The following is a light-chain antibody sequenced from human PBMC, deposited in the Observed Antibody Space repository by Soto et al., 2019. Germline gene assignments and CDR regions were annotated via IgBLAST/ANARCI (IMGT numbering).Light chain of an antibody. V-gene: IGKV3-20*01. CDR2: AAS. Sequence: EIVLTQAPGTLYLSPGERATLSCMASQSITSSNLAWYQQKPGQAPRLLIYAASSRATGIPDRFSGSGSGTDFTLTISRLEPEDFAVYYCQQYDSSLWTFGQGTKVEIK. J-gene: IGKJ1*01. CDR3: QQYDSSLWT. CDR1: QSITSSN.